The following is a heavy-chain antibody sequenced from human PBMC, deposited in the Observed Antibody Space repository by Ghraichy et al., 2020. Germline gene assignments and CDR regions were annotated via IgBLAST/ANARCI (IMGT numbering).Heavy chain of an antibody. V-gene: IGHV3-33*01. D-gene: IGHD6-13*01. Sequence: GGSLRLSCAASGFTFSSHAMHWVRQAPGKGLEWVTFIWYDGSNKYYADSVKGRFTISRDNSKNTLYLQMNSLRAEDTAVYHCARDRGSSWSLDYWGQGTLVTVSS. CDR1: GFTFSSHA. J-gene: IGHJ4*02. CDR3: ARDRGSSWSLDY. CDR2: IWYDGSNK.